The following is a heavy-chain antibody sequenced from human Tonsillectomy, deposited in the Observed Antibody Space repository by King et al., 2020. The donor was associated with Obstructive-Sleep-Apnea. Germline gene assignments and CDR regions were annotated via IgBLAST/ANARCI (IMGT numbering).Heavy chain of an antibody. CDR1: GFTFSSYG. D-gene: IGHD2-21*02. CDR3: ARDGELVVTAILYFDY. J-gene: IGHJ4*02. Sequence: VQLVESGGGVVQPGRSLRLSCAASGFTFSSYGMHWVRQAPGKGLEWVAFISDDGSDKDFAESVKGRFTISRDNSKNTLYLQMNSLRAEDTAIYYCARDGELVVTAILYFDYWGQGTLVTVSS. CDR2: ISDDGSDK. V-gene: IGHV3-30*04.